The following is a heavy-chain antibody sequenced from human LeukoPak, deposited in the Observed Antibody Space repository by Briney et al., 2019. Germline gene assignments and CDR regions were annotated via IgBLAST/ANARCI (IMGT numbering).Heavy chain of an antibody. CDR1: GYTFSSYD. CDR3: AKDYGDYVDY. CDR2: MNPNSGNR. Sequence: ASLKVSCKASGYTFSSYDINWVRQATEQGLEWMGWMNPNSGNRGYAQEFQGRVNMTRNTSISTAYMELSSLRSEDTAVYYCAKDYGDYVDYWGQGTLVTVSS. J-gene: IGHJ4*02. D-gene: IGHD4-17*01. V-gene: IGHV1-8*01.